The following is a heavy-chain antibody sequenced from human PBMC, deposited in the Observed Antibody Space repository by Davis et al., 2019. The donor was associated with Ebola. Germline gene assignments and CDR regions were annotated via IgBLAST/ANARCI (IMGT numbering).Heavy chain of an antibody. Sequence: ASVKVSCKASGYTFTNQLISWVRQATGQGLEWMGWVNPNSGNTGYAQKFRGRVTMTRNTSINTAYMELSSLTSADTAVYYCARGWGNSLGNDFWGQGTLVTVSS. V-gene: IGHV1-8*02. CDR1: GYTFTNQL. J-gene: IGHJ4*02. CDR2: VNPNSGNT. D-gene: IGHD4-23*01. CDR3: ARGWGNSLGNDF.